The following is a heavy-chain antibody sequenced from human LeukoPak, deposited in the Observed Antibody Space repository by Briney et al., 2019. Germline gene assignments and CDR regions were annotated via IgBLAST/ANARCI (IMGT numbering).Heavy chain of an antibody. CDR3: ARRDNYDFWSGAFDI. CDR1: GGSFSGYS. CDR2: INQSGGT. V-gene: IGHV4-34*01. D-gene: IGHD3-3*01. Sequence: SETLSLTCAVYGGSFSGYSWSWIRQPPGKGPEWIGEINQSGGTNYNPSLKSRVTISEDTSKNQFSLKLSSVTAADTAVYYCARRDNYDFWSGAFDIWGQGTMVTVSS. J-gene: IGHJ3*02.